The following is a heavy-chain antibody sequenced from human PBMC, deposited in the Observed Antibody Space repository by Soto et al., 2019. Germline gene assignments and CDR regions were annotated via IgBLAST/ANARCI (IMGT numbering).Heavy chain of an antibody. V-gene: IGHV1-69*13. CDR2: IIPIFGTA. D-gene: IGHD6-19*01. Sequence: ASVKVSCKASGGTFSSYAISWVRQAPGQGLEWMGGIIPIFGTANYAQKFQGRVTITADESTSTAYMELSSLRSEDTAVYYCARASVAGTIPAYWGQGTLVTVSS. CDR3: ARASVAGTIPAY. J-gene: IGHJ4*02. CDR1: GGTFSSYA.